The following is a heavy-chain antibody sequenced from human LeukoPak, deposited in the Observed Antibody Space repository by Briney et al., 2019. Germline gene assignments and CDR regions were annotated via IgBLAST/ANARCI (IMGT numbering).Heavy chain of an antibody. CDR2: VYYSGTT. D-gene: IGHD3-10*01. Sequence: SETLSLTCTVSGGSFSSSSYYWGWISQPPGKGLEWLGNVYYSGTTYYNPSLKSRVTISVDRSKNQFSLKLSSVTAADTAVYYCARGIKRGDYYGSGSYTYLDYWGQGTLVTVSS. CDR1: GGSFSSSSYY. J-gene: IGHJ4*02. CDR3: ARGIKRGDYYGSGSYTYLDY. V-gene: IGHV4-39*07.